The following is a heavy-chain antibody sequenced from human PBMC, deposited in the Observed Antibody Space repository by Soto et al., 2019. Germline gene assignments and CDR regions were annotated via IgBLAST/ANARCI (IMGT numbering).Heavy chain of an antibody. CDR2: ISYDGSNK. CDR1: GFTFSSYA. CDR3: ARGRITIFGVVIIRADAFDI. Sequence: QVQLVESGGGVVQPGRSLRLSCAASGFTFSSYAMHWVRQAPGKGLEWVAVISYDGSNKYYADSVKGRFTISRDNSKNTLYRQMNSLRAEDTAVYYCARGRITIFGVVIIRADAFDIWGQGTMVTVSS. V-gene: IGHV3-30-3*01. J-gene: IGHJ3*02. D-gene: IGHD3-3*01.